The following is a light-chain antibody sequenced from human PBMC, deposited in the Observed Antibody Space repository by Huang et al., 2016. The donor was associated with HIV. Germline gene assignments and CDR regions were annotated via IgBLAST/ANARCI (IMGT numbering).Light chain of an antibody. V-gene: IGKV3-11*01. CDR1: QSVSRN. Sequence: EIVLTQSPATLSLSPGERATLSCRASQSVSRNLGWYQQKFGQAPRLFIYDASTRATGIHARCSGSGSGTNFTLTISRLEPEDCAVYYCQQRDTFGPGTRLEIK. CDR2: DAS. J-gene: IGKJ5*01. CDR3: QQRDT.